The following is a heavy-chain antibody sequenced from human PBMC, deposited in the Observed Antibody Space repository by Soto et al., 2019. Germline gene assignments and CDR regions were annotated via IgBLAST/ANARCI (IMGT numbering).Heavy chain of an antibody. V-gene: IGHV4-30-2*01. Sequence: SETLSLTCAVSGGSISSGCYSWSWIRQPPGKGLEWIGCIYHSGSTYYNPSLKSRVTISVDRSKNQFSLKLSSVTAADTAVYYCARGNVVAIDYWGQGTLVTVSS. CDR1: GGSISSGCYS. D-gene: IGHD2-21*01. J-gene: IGHJ4*02. CDR3: ARGNVVAIDY. CDR2: IYHSGST.